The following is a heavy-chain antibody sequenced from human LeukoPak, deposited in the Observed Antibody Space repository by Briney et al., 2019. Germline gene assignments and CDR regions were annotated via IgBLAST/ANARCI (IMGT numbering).Heavy chain of an antibody. D-gene: IGHD3-22*01. CDR3: ARDLFKRYYDSSGYYQLYYYGMDV. J-gene: IGHJ6*02. CDR1: GGTFSSYA. Sequence: SVKVSCRASGGTFSSYAISWVRQAPGQGLEWMGGIIPIFGTANYAQKFQGRVTITADESTSTAYMELSSLRSEDTAVYYCARDLFKRYYDSSGYYQLYYYGMDVWGQGTTVTVSS. V-gene: IGHV1-69*13. CDR2: IIPIFGTA.